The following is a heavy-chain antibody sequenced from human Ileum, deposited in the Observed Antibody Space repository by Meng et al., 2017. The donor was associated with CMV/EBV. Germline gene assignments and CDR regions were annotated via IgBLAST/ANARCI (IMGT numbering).Heavy chain of an antibody. Sequence: GGSLRLSCAASAFSVSENYINWVRQAPGKGLEWVSVIYGAGTTYYADSVKGRFTISRDNSKNTVFLQMNSLRGEDTAVYYCARVLREFYDHWTGTDYGMDVWGQGTTVTVSS. J-gene: IGHJ6*02. CDR2: IYGAGTT. CDR1: AFSVSENY. V-gene: IGHV3-53*01. D-gene: IGHD3-3*01. CDR3: ARVLREFYDHWTGTDYGMDV.